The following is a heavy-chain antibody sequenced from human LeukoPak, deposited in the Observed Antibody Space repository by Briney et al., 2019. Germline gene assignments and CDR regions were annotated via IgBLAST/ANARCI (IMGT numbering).Heavy chain of an antibody. CDR3: ASARGAVPAAYPCDY. J-gene: IGHJ4*02. D-gene: IGHD2-2*01. CDR1: GFTFSSYS. V-gene: IGHV3-21*01. Sequence: GGSLRLSCAASGFTFSSYSMNWVRQAPGKGLEWVSSISSSSSYIYYADSVKGRFTISRDNAKNSLYLQMNSLRAEDTAVYYCASARGAVPAAYPCDYWGQGTLVTVSS. CDR2: ISSSSSYI.